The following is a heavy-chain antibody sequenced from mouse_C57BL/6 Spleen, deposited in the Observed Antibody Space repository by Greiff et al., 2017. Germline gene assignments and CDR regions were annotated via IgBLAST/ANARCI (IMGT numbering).Heavy chain of an antibody. CDR2: ISSGGSYT. CDR3: ARHEGSYYVDY. V-gene: IGHV5-6*01. Sequence: EVKLVESGGDLVKPGGSLKLSCAASGFTFSSYGMSWVRQTPDKRLEWVATISSGGSYTYYPDSVKGRFTISRDNAKNTLYLQMSSLKSEDTAMYYCARHEGSYYVDYWGQGTTLTVSS. J-gene: IGHJ2*01. CDR1: GFTFSSYG.